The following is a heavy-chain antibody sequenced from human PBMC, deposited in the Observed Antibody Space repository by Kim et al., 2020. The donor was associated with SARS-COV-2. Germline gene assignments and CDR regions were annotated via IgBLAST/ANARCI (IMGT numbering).Heavy chain of an antibody. CDR3: ARDSAGMDV. Sequence: STYNADSVKGRFTISRHNSKNTLYLQMNSLRAEDTGVDYCARDSAGMDVWGQGTTVTVSS. J-gene: IGHJ6*02. CDR2: ST. V-gene: IGHV3-53*04.